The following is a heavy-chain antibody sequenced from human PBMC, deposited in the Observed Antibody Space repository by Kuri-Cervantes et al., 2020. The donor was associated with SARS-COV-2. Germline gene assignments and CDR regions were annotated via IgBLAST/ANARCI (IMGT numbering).Heavy chain of an antibody. CDR2: ISAYNGNT. CDR1: GYTFTSYY. Sequence: ASVKVSCKASGYTFTSYYMHWVRQAPGQGLEWMGWISAYNGNTNYAQKLQGRVTMTTDTSTSTAYMELRSLRSDDTAVYYCAREGITTVTTPFDPWGQGTLVTVSS. V-gene: IGHV1-18*04. D-gene: IGHD4-17*01. J-gene: IGHJ5*02. CDR3: AREGITTVTTPFDP.